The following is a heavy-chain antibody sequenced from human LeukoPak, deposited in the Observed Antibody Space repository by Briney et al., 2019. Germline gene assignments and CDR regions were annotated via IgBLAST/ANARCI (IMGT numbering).Heavy chain of an antibody. J-gene: IGHJ6*02. V-gene: IGHV3-11*01. CDR2: ISSSGSTI. CDR1: GFTFGDHA. CDR3: AREGPRDYYYGMDV. Sequence: PGRSLRLSCTASGFTFGDHAMSWVRQAPGKGLEWVSYISSSGSTIYYADSVKGRFTISRDNAKNSLYLQMNSLRAEDTAVYYCAREGPRDYYYGMDVWGQGTTVTVSS.